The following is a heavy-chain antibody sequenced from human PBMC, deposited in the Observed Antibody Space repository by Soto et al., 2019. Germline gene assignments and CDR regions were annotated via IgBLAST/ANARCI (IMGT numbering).Heavy chain of an antibody. CDR3: ARARVSRTIGV. J-gene: IGHJ4*01. CDR2: ISNDGSNT. D-gene: IGHD2-8*01. Sequence: GSLRLSCEASGFTFSTYAMHWVRQAPGKGLEWVAFISNDGSNTYYADSVKGRFTISRDNSKNTLHLQMNSLRAEDAAVYYCARARVSRTIGVWGQGTLVTVSS. CDR1: GFTFSTYA. V-gene: IGHV3-30*03.